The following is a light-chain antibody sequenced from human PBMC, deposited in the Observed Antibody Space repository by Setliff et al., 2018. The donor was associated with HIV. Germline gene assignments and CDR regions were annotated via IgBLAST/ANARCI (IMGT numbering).Light chain of an antibody. CDR3: SSFRTSRKFV. J-gene: IGLJ1*01. Sequence: QSALTQPASVSGSPGQSITISCTGTSSDVGLYNFVSWYQQHPGKVPKLIIYDVTNRPSGLSHRFSGAKSGNTASLTISWLQADDEADYYCSSFRTSRKFVFGTGTKVTVL. V-gene: IGLV2-14*01. CDR2: DVT. CDR1: SSDVGLYNF.